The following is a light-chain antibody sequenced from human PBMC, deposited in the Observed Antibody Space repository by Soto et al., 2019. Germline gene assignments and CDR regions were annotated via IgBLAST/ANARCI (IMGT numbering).Light chain of an antibody. V-gene: IGKV1-33*01. J-gene: IGKJ2*01. CDR2: DAS. CDR3: QQYDNLPYT. CDR1: QDISNY. Sequence: DIQMTQSPSSLSASVGDRVTITCQASQDISNYLNWYQQKPGKAPKLLIYDASNLETGVPSRFSGRGSWTDFTFTISSLQPEDIATYYCQQYDNLPYTFGQGTKLEIK.